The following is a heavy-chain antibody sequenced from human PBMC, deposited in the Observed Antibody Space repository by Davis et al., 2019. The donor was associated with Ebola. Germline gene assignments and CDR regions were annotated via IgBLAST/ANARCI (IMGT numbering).Heavy chain of an antibody. CDR1: GGSISSYY. D-gene: IGHD3-10*01. J-gene: IGHJ5*02. CDR2: IYYSEST. V-gene: IGHV4-59*01. Sequence: SETLSLTCTVSGGSISSYYWSWIRQPPGKGLEWIGYIYYSESTNYNPSLKSRVTISVDTSKNQFSLKLSSVTAADTAVYYCARAGPWFGELLFVGWFDPWGQGTLVTVSS. CDR3: ARAGPWFGELLFVGWFDP.